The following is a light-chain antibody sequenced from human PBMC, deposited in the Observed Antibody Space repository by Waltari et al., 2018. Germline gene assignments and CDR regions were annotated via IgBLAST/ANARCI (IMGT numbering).Light chain of an antibody. J-gene: IGLJ2*01. CDR3: CSYAGSSTFV. V-gene: IGLV2-23*02. CDR1: SSDIGSYNL. CDR2: EVS. Sequence: QSALPQPAPVSGSPGQPITFSYTGTSSDIGSYNLFPWYQQHPGKAPKLMIYEVSKRPSGVSNRFSGSKSGNTASLTISGLQAEDEADYYCCSYAGSSTFVFGGGTKLTVL.